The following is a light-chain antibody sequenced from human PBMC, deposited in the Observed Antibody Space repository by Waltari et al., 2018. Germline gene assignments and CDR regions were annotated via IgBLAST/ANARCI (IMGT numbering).Light chain of an antibody. V-gene: IGKV3-11*01. CDR2: DAS. CDR3: QQRKTWPIT. Sequence: ELVLTQSPATLSLSPGDRATLSCRASQSVSSFLAWYQQKRGQAPRLLSYDASTRATGIPARFSGSGSGTYFTLTISSLEPEDFAVYYCQQRKTWPITFGQGTRLEIK. CDR1: QSVSSF. J-gene: IGKJ5*01.